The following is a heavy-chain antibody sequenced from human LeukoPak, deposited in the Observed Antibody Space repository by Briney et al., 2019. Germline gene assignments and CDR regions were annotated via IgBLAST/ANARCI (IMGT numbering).Heavy chain of an antibody. CDR1: GYRFAGYW. Sequence: GESLKISCKGSGYRFAGYWIGWVRQMPGKGLEWMGIIYPGDSDTRYSPSFQGQVTISVDKSISTAYVQWSSLKASDTAMYYCALQATHKGDYWGQGTLVTVSS. V-gene: IGHV5-51*01. CDR2: IYPGDSDT. CDR3: ALQATHKGDY. J-gene: IGHJ4*02.